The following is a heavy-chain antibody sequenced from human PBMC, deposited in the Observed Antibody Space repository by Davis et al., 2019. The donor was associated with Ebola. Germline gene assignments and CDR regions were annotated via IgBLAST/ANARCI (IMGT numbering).Heavy chain of an antibody. Sequence: PGGSLRLSCAASGFTFSDYYMSWIRQAPGRGLEWISYIGYTGENIYYADSVKGRFTISRDNAKNSLYLQMNSLRAEDTAVYFCARSVVVVATFIDYWGQGALVAVSS. J-gene: IGHJ4*02. D-gene: IGHD2-15*01. CDR2: IGYTGENI. V-gene: IGHV3-11*01. CDR1: GFTFSDYY. CDR3: ARSVVVVATFIDY.